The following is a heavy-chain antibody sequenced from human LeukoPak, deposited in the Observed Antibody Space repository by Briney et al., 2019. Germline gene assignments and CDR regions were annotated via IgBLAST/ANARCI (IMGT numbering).Heavy chain of an antibody. CDR1: GFTFSSYG. D-gene: IGHD3-22*01. CDR3: ARGARYYYDSSGYQDY. J-gene: IGHJ4*02. Sequence: GGSLRLSCATSGFTFSSYGMHWVRQAPGKGLEWVAVIWYDGSNKYYADSVKGRFTISRDNSKNTLYLQMNSLRAEDTAGYYCARGARYYYDSSGYQDYWGQGTLVTVSS. CDR2: IWYDGSNK. V-gene: IGHV3-33*01.